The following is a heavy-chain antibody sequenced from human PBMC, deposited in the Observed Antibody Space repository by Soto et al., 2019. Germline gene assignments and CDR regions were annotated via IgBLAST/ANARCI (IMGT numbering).Heavy chain of an antibody. CDR2: IYSSGST. J-gene: IGHJ4*02. Sequence: SETLSLTYTVSGGSISSDYWSWIRQPAGEGLEWIGRIYSSGSTNYNPSLQSRVTMSVDTSKNQFSLKLSSVTAADTAVYYCARHYYDFWSGQSGYYFDYWGQGTLVTVSS. V-gene: IGHV4-4*07. CDR3: ARHYYDFWSGQSGYYFDY. D-gene: IGHD3-3*01. CDR1: GGSISSDY.